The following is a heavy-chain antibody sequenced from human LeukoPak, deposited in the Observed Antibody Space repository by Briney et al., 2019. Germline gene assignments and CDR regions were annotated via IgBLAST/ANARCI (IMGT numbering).Heavy chain of an antibody. J-gene: IGHJ3*02. CDR2: INPNSGGT. D-gene: IGHD6-19*01. CDR1: GYTFTGYY. Sequence: GASVKVSCKASGYTFTGYYMHWVRQAPGQGLEWMGRINPNSGGTNYAQKFQGRVTMTRDTSISTAYMELSRLRSDDTAVYYCARDYSSGWSDAFDIWGQGTMATVSS. V-gene: IGHV1-2*06. CDR3: ARDYSSGWSDAFDI.